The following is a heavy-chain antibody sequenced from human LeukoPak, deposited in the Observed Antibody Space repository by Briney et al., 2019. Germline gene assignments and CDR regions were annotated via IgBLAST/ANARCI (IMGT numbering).Heavy chain of an antibody. CDR1: GFTVSTNY. CDR2: IYSGGSA. D-gene: IGHD1-14*01. V-gene: IGHV3-66*01. CDR3: VRKPSTPDDY. J-gene: IGHJ4*02. Sequence: GGSLRLSCAASGFTVSTNYMSRVRQAPGKGLEWVSVIYSGGSAYYADSVEGRFTMSRDHSRNTLYLQMNSLRAEDTAVYYCVRKPSTPDDYWGQGTLVTVSS.